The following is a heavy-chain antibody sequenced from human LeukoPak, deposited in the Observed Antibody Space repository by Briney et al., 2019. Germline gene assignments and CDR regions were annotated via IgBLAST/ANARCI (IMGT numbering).Heavy chain of an antibody. Sequence: AGGSLRLSCAASGFTFSSYGMHWVRQAPGKGLEWVAVIWYDGSNKYYADSVKGRFTISRDNSKNTLYLQMNSLRAEDTAVYYCARGGLWKGLGWFDPWGQGTLVTVSS. J-gene: IGHJ5*02. V-gene: IGHV3-33*01. CDR1: GFTFSSYG. D-gene: IGHD3-3*01. CDR3: ARGGLWKGLGWFDP. CDR2: IWYDGSNK.